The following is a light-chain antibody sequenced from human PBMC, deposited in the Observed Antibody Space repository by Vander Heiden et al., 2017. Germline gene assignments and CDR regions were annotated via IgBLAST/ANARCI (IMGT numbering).Light chain of an antibody. CDR1: QNVNSNF. CDR2: GTS. V-gene: IGKV3-20*01. Sequence: EIVLTQSPDTLSLSPGERATLSCRASQNVNSNFLAWYQQKPGQAPRLLMSGTSTRATGVPDRFSGGGFGTDFTLTVNRLESEDCAVYFCQQYGTSPVTFGQGTRLELK. J-gene: IGKJ5*01. CDR3: QQYGTSPVT.